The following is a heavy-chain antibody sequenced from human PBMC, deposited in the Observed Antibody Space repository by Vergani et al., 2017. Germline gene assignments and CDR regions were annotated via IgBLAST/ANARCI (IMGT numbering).Heavy chain of an antibody. Sequence: QVQLVESGGGVVQPGRSLRLSCAASGFTFSSYGMHWVRQAPGKGLEWVAVISYDGSNKYYADSVKGRFTISRDNSKNSLHLQMGNLRVEDTGIYYCSKDEQYTAPWERGYFHVLDVWGQGTTVSVSS. CDR2: ISYDGSNK. CDR1: GFTFSSYG. D-gene: IGHD1-26*01. CDR3: SKDEQYTAPWERGYFHVLDV. J-gene: IGHJ6*02. V-gene: IGHV3-30*18.